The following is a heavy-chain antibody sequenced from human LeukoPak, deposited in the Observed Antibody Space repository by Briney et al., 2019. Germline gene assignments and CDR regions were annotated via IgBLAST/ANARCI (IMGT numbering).Heavy chain of an antibody. Sequence: ASVKVSCKASGYTLTYNNISWVRQAPGQGLEWMGIINPSGGSTSYAQKFQGRVTMTRDTSTSTVYMELSSLRSEDTAVYYCARDLMVYAIPSWFDPWGQGTLVTVSS. V-gene: IGHV1-46*01. CDR3: ARDLMVYAIPSWFDP. D-gene: IGHD2-8*01. J-gene: IGHJ5*02. CDR2: INPSGGST. CDR1: GYTLTYNN.